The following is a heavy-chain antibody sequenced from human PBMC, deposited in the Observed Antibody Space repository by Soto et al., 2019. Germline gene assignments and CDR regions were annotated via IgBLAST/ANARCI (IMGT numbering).Heavy chain of an antibody. V-gene: IGHV3-30-3*01. Sequence: QVQMVESGGGVVQPGRSLRLSCAASGFNFSRYAMHWVRQAPGKGLEWVAVISYDGSNKYYADSVKGRFTISGDNSKNTLYLQMTSLRAEDTAVYYCAGVCSRYYYGSGGTFAYWCQGTLVTVSS. D-gene: IGHD3-10*01. CDR2: ISYDGSNK. CDR3: AGVCSRYYYGSGGTFAY. J-gene: IGHJ4*02. CDR1: GFNFSRYA.